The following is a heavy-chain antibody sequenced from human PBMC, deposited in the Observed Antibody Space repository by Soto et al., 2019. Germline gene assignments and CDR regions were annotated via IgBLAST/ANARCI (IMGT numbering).Heavy chain of an antibody. CDR1: GFTFSDYY. CDR3: AREGTYCSGGSGQNGMDV. D-gene: IGHD2-15*01. J-gene: IGHJ6*02. Sequence: GGSLRLSCAASGFTFSDYYMSWIRQAPGKGLEWVSYISSSSSYTNYADSVKGRFTISRDNAKNSLYLQMNSLRAEDTAVYYCAREGTYCSGGSGQNGMDVWGQGTTVTVSS. CDR2: ISSSSSYT. V-gene: IGHV3-11*06.